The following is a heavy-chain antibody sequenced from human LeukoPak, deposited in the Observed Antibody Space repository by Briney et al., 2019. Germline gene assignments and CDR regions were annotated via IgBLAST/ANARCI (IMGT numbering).Heavy chain of an antibody. CDR3: ARDKYSHGHNYYYMDV. J-gene: IGHJ6*03. CDR2: INHTGNT. Sequence: ASETLSLTCGVDGGSFSGFYWNWIRHTPGKGLEWIGEINHTGNTNYNPSLTDYNPSLKSRVTISVDSSKNELSLKVSSVTAADTGVYYCARDKYSHGHNYYYMDVWGKGTTVTVSS. V-gene: IGHV4-34*01. CDR1: GGSFSGFY. D-gene: IGHD5-18*01.